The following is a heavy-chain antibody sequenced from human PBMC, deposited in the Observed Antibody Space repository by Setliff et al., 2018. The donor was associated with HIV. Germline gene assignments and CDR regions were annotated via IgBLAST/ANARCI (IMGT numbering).Heavy chain of an antibody. Sequence: SETLSLTCAVYNGSFSGYYWTWIRQPPGKGLEWIGEINHSGSTNYSPSLKRRVTISVDASRNQFSLRLSSVTAADTAVYYCAAWGPRYSYAPYFFDSWGQGTLVTVS. V-gene: IGHV4-34*01. CDR3: AAWGPRYSYAPYFFDS. J-gene: IGHJ4*02. CDR1: NGSFSGYY. CDR2: INHSGST. D-gene: IGHD5-18*01.